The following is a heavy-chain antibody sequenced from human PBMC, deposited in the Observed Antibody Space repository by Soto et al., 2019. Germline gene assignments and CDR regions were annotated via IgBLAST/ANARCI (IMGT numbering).Heavy chain of an antibody. CDR1: GASINDYF. V-gene: IGHV4-59*01. CDR3: ARASSGRFPRVYYYYGMDV. J-gene: IGHJ6*02. CDR2: IFYSGSP. Sequence: QVQLQESGPGLVKPSETLSLTCTVSGASINDYFWSWIRQPPGKGLEWIGYIFYSGSPNYNPSLKSGVTMSIDTSKNQFSLKLTSVTAADTAVYYCARASSGRFPRVYYYYGMDVWGQGTTVTVSS. D-gene: IGHD1-26*01.